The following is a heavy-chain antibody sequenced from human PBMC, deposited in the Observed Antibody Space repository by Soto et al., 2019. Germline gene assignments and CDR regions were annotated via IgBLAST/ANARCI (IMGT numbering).Heavy chain of an antibody. CDR2: INHSGST. CDR1: GGSFSGYY. D-gene: IGHD3-3*01. J-gene: IGHJ5*02. CDR3: ARVEMYYDFWSGYYLSWFDP. V-gene: IGHV4-34*01. Sequence: SETLSLTCAVYGGSFSGYYCSWIRQPPGKGLEWIGEINHSGSTNYNPSLKSRVTISVDTSKNQFSLKLSSVTAEDTAVYYCARVEMYYDFWSGYYLSWFDPWGQGTLVTVS.